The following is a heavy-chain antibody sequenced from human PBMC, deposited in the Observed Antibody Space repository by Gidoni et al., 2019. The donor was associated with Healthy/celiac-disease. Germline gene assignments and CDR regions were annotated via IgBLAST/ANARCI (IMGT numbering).Heavy chain of an antibody. CDR1: GFTFSGSA. J-gene: IGHJ5*02. Sequence: EVQLVESGGGLVQPGGSLTLSCAASGFTFSGSAMHWVRQASGKGLEWVGRSRSKANSYATAYDASVKGRFTISRDDSKNTAYLQMNSLKTEDTAVYYWTRHVSSSSFDPWGQGTLVTVSS. CDR3: TRHVSSSSFDP. D-gene: IGHD6-13*01. V-gene: IGHV3-73*01. CDR2: SRSKANSYAT.